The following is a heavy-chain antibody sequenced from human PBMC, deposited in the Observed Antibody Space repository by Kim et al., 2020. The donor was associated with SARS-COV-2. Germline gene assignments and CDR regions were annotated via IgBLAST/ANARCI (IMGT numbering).Heavy chain of an antibody. V-gene: IGHV3-53*01. Sequence: GGSLRLSCAASGFTVSSNYMSWVRQAPGKGLEWVSVIYSGGSTYYADSVKGRFTISRDNSKNTLYLQMNSLRAEDTAVYYCARDFSYYDILTGPIFYGMDVWGQGTTVTVSS. D-gene: IGHD3-9*01. CDR3: ARDFSYYDILTGPIFYGMDV. CDR1: GFTVSSNY. J-gene: IGHJ6*02. CDR2: IYSGGST.